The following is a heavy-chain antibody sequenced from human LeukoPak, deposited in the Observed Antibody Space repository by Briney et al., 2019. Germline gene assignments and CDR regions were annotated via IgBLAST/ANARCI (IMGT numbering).Heavy chain of an antibody. D-gene: IGHD4-11*01. V-gene: IGHV3-33*01. CDR2: IWYDASKK. Sequence: GGSLTLSCAASGLTFRNFGMHWVRQAPGKGLEWVAIIWYDASKKYYADSVKGRFTISRDNSKNTVYLQMDSLRAEDTAVYYCARGVGSNSYYMDVWGKGTTVTVSS. CDR3: ARGVGSNSYYMDV. CDR1: GLTFRNFG. J-gene: IGHJ6*03.